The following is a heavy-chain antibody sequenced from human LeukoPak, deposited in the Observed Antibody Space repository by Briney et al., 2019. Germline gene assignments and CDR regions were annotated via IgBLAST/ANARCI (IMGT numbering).Heavy chain of an antibody. V-gene: IGHV1-46*01. CDR3: ARAPPPYYGSGSYYNVFPGGYFDY. Sequence: ASVKVSCKASGYTFTSYYMHWVRQAPGQGLEWMGIINPSGGSTSYAQKFQGRVTMTRDTSTSTVYMELSSLRSEDTAVYYCARAPPPYYGSGSYYNVFPGGYFDYWGQGTLVTVSS. CDR1: GYTFTSYY. D-gene: IGHD3-10*01. J-gene: IGHJ4*02. CDR2: INPSGGST.